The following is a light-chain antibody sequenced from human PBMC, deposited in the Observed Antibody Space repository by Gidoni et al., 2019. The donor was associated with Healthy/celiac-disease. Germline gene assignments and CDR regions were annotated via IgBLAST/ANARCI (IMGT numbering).Light chain of an antibody. V-gene: IGKV1-27*01. CDR2: AAS. CDR1: QGISNF. CDR3: QKYNSAPFT. Sequence: DIHMTHSPSSLSASVGDRVTITCRASQGISNFLAWYQQKPRKVPKLLIYAASTLQSGVPSRFSGSGSGTDFTLTITSLQAEDVATYYCQKYNSAPFTCGPGTKVDIK. J-gene: IGKJ3*01.